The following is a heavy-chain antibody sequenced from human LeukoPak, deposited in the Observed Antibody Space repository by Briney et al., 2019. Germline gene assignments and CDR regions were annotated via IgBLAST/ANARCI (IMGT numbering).Heavy chain of an antibody. Sequence: GASVKVSCKASGYTFTGYYMHWVRQAPGQGLEWMGWINPSGGSTSYAQKFQGRVTMTRDMSTSTVYMELSSLRSEDTAVYYCARVLSSHVNWFDPWGQGTLVTVSS. J-gene: IGHJ5*02. CDR1: GYTFTGYY. CDR2: INPSGGST. CDR3: ARVLSSHVNWFDP. V-gene: IGHV1-46*01. D-gene: IGHD3-16*02.